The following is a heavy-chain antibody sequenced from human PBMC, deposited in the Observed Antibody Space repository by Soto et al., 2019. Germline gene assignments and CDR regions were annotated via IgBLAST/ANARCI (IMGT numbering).Heavy chain of an antibody. J-gene: IGHJ6*02. CDR2: IYHSGST. V-gene: IGHV4-4*02. CDR1: GGSISSSNW. CDR3: TRDGDGRMTTNPYYYYGMDV. D-gene: IGHD4-17*01. Sequence: PSETLSLTCAVSGGSISSSNWWSWVRQPPGKGLEWIGEIYHSGSTNYNPSLKSRVTISVDKSKNQFSLNLSSVTAADTAVYYCTRDGDGRMTTNPYYYYGMDVWGPGITVTVSS.